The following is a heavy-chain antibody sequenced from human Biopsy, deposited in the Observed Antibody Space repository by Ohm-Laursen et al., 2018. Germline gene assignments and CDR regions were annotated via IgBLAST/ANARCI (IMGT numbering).Heavy chain of an antibody. CDR2: IIPLFGAP. D-gene: IGHD3-9*01. CDR3: ARVSLLRYFDWPSHCLDV. J-gene: IGHJ6*02. V-gene: IGHV1-69*01. CDR1: GAIFSNYA. Sequence: SSVKVSCKASGAIFSNYAITWVRQAPGQGLEWMGGIIPLFGAPNYVQKFQGRLTITADESKSTTYMELTRLRSDDTAVYYCARVSLLRYFDWPSHCLDVWGQGTTVTVSS.